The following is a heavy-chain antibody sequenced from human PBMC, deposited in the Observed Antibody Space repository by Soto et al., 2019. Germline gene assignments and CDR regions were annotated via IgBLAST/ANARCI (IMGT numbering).Heavy chain of an antibody. Sequence: SGPTLVNPTQTLTLTCTFAGFSLSTSGGGVGWSRQPPGKALEWLALIYWDADKRYSPSLNSRLTITKDTSKNQVVLTLTNMDPVDTATYYCAHHYYDFWSGYFDYWGQGTLVTVSS. CDR3: AHHYYDFWSGYFDY. J-gene: IGHJ4*02. CDR1: GFSLSTSGGG. D-gene: IGHD3-3*01. CDR2: IYWDADK. V-gene: IGHV2-5*02.